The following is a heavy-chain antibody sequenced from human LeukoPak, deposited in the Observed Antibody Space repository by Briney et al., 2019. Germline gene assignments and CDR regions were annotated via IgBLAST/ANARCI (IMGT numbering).Heavy chain of an antibody. CDR1: GGTFSSYA. CDR2: IIPILGIA. CDR3: AREGYSSSWYYFDY. J-gene: IGHJ4*02. Sequence: GASVKVSCKASGGTFSSYAISWVRQAPGQGLEWMGRIIPILGIANYAQEFQGRVTITADKSTSTAYMELSSLRSEDTAVYYCAREGYSSSWYYFDYWGQGTLVTVSS. D-gene: IGHD6-13*01. V-gene: IGHV1-69*04.